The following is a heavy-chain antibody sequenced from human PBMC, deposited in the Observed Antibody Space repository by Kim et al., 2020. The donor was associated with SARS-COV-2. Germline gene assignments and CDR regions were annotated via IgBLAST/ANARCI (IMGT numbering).Heavy chain of an antibody. CDR1: GFTFSSYA. CDR2: ISADGGTT. D-gene: IGHD3-10*01. J-gene: IGHJ4*02. V-gene: IGHV3-23*01. Sequence: GGSLRHSCAASGFTFSSYAMTWVRQAPGKGLEWVSGISADGGTTYYGDSVKGRFTISRDNSKNTLYLQMNTLRAEDTAVYYCAKLRAGIHFDYWGQGTLVTVSS. CDR3: AKLRAGIHFDY.